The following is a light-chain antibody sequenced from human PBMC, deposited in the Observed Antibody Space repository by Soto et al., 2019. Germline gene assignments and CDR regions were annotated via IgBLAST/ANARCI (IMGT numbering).Light chain of an antibody. Sequence: QSVLTQPRSVSGSPGQSVTISCTGTSSDVGGYNYVSWYQQHPDKAPKVMIYDGTKRPSGVPDRFSGSKSGNTASLTISGLQAEDEADYYCCSYAGSYIYVFGTGTKLTVL. CDR2: DGT. J-gene: IGLJ1*01. CDR3: CSYAGSYIYV. V-gene: IGLV2-11*01. CDR1: SSDVGGYNY.